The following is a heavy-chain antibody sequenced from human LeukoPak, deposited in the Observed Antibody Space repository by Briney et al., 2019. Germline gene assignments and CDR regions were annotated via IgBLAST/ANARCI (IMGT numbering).Heavy chain of an antibody. CDR1: GFTFSSNA. CDR2: ISGSGDST. V-gene: IGHV3-23*01. J-gene: IGHJ3*01. D-gene: IGHD4-17*01. Sequence: GGSLRLSCAASGFTFSSNAMSWVRQAPGKGLEWVSGISGSGDSTYYADSVEGRFTISRDNSKNTLHLQMDSLRAEDTAVYYCAKDPNGDYVGAFDGWGQGTMVTVSS. CDR3: AKDPNGDYVGAFDG.